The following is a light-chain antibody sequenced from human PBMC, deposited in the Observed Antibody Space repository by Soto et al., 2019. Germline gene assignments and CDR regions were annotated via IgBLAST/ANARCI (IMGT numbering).Light chain of an antibody. Sequence: QSVLTQPASVSGSPGQSITISCTGTSSDVGGYNYFSWYQQHPGKSPKFMIYDVSNRPSGVSIRFSGSKSGNTASLTISGLQAEDEADYYCCSYTTSNTRQIVFGTGTKVTVL. V-gene: IGLV2-14*01. CDR3: CSYTTSNTRQIV. CDR2: DVS. CDR1: SSDVGGYNY. J-gene: IGLJ1*01.